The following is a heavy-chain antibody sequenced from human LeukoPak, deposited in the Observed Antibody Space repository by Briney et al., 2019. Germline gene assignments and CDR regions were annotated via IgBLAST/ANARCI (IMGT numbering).Heavy chain of an antibody. V-gene: IGHV3-48*01. CDR3: ARAAAAHFDY. Sequence: SCKASGYTFSSYSMNWVRQAPGKGLEWVSYISSSSSTIYYADSVKGRFTISRDNAKNSLYLQMNSLRAEDTAVYYCARAAAAHFDYWGQGTLVTVSS. CDR2: ISSSSSTI. CDR1: GYTFSSYS. D-gene: IGHD6-13*01. J-gene: IGHJ4*02.